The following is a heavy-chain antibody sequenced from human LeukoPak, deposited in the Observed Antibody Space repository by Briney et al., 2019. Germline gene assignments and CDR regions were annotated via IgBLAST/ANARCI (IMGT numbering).Heavy chain of an antibody. Sequence: ASVKVSCKASGYTFTNYGISWVRQAPGQGREWMGWISTYNGNTNYAQKLQGRVTMTTDTSTSTAYMDLRSLRSDDTAVYYCARDDRIRLPFDYWGQGTLVTVSS. CDR1: GYTFTNYG. D-gene: IGHD2/OR15-2a*01. V-gene: IGHV1-18*01. CDR3: ARDDRIRLPFDY. CDR2: ISTYNGNT. J-gene: IGHJ4*02.